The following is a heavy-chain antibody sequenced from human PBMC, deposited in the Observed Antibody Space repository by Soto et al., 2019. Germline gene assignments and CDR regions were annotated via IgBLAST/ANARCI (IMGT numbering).Heavy chain of an antibody. V-gene: IGHV3-21*01. Sequence: EVQLVESGGGLVKPGGSLRLSCAASGFTFSSYSMNWVRQAPGKGLEWVSSISSSSSYIYYADSVKGRFTTSRDNAKNSLYLQINSLRAEDTAVYYCVRDGSSGVDYWGQGTLVTVSS. J-gene: IGHJ4*02. CDR2: ISSSSSYI. CDR3: VRDGSSGVDY. CDR1: GFTFSSYS. D-gene: IGHD6-19*01.